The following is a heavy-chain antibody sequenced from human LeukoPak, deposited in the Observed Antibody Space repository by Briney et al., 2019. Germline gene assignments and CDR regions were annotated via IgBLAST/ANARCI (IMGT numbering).Heavy chain of an antibody. CDR1: GFTFGDYA. V-gene: IGHV3-49*04. D-gene: IGHD2-2*01. J-gene: IGHJ6*02. Sequence: GGSLRLSCTASGFTFGDYAMSWVRQAPGKGLEWVGFIRSKAYGGTTEYAASVKGRFTISRDDSKSIAYLQMNSLKTEHTAVYYCTIGCSSTSCSPTSYYYYYGMDVWGQGTTVAVSS. CDR3: TIGCSSTSCSPTSYYYYYGMDV. CDR2: IRSKAYGGTT.